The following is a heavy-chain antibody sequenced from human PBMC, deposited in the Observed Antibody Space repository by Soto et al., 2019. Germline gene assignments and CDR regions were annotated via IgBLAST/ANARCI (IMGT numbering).Heavy chain of an antibody. J-gene: IGHJ3*01. CDR2: INDTSDAI. Sequence: EVQLVESGGGLVQPGGSLRLSCTASGFTFTDHSMNWVRHAPGKGLEWISYINDTSDAIHYADSVKGRFAMSRDNAKKSVFLQMNSLRVDDTGVYYCARDRPTTFSADLWGQGTVVTVSS. CDR3: ARDRPTTFSADL. D-gene: IGHD5-12*01. CDR1: GFTFTDHS. V-gene: IGHV3-48*04.